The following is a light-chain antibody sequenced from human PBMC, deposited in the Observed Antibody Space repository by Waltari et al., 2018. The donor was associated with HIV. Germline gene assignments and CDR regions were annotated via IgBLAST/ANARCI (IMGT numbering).Light chain of an antibody. V-gene: IGLV3-1*01. CDR2: QDN. CDR1: ELGDKY. CDR3: QAWGSSTSGV. Sequence: SYEVTQPPSVAVSPGQTASITCSGYELGDKYTCWYQQKPGKSPLLGIYQDNKRPSGIPRRFSASSSGQTATLTVGGTLPMDEADYYCQAWGSSTSGVFGRGTRLTVL. J-gene: IGLJ2*01.